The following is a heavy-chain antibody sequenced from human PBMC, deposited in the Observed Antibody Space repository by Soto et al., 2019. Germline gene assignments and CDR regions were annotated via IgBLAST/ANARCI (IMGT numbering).Heavy chain of an antibody. CDR3: AKEGGQTGRYYYYYYGMDV. CDR2: ISGSGGST. CDR1: GFTFSSYA. J-gene: IGHJ6*02. D-gene: IGHD1-26*01. Sequence: VGSLRLSCAASGFTFSSYAMSWVRQAPGKGLEWVSAISGSGGSTYYADSVKGRFTISRDNSKNTLYLQMNSLRAEDTAVYYCAKEGGQTGRYYYYYYGMDVWGQGTTVTAP. V-gene: IGHV3-23*01.